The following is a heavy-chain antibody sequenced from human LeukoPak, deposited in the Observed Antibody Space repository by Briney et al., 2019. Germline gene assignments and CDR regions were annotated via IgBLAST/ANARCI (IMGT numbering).Heavy chain of an antibody. CDR3: HRQTTTQYYYYGMDV. CDR2: IIPILGIA. D-gene: IGHD1-1*01. V-gene: IGHV1-69*04. Sequence: ASVKVSCKASGGTFSSYAISWVRQAPGQGLEWMGRIIPILGIANYARKFQGRVTITAGKSTSTAYMELSSLRSEDTAVYYCHRQTTTQYYYYGMDVWGQGTTVTVSS. CDR1: GGTFSSYA. J-gene: IGHJ6*02.